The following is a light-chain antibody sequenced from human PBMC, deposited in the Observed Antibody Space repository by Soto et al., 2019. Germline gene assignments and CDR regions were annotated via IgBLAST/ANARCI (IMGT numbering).Light chain of an antibody. J-gene: IGKJ1*01. V-gene: IGKV3-15*01. Sequence: ETVMTQSPVTLSVSPGDTATLSCRASQRVSSHLAWYQQKAGQAPRLVIYAASTRATGIPVRFSGSGSETEFTLTIRGLQSEDSALYFCHQYNNWPWTFGQGTKVEIK. CDR3: HQYNNWPWT. CDR1: QRVSSH. CDR2: AAS.